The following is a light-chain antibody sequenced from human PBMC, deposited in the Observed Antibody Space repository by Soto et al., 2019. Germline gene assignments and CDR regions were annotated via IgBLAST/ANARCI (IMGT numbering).Light chain of an antibody. CDR2: WTF. V-gene: IGKV4-1*01. Sequence: DIVMTQSPDSLAVSPGERATINCRSSQSVLSDSTNKNYLAWYQQKPGQPPRLLIYWTFTRESGVPDRFSGSGSGTDLTLTISGLQAEDVAVYYCQQYFSTPWTFGQGTRVEI. CDR3: QQYFSTPWT. CDR1: QSVLSDSTNKNY. J-gene: IGKJ1*01.